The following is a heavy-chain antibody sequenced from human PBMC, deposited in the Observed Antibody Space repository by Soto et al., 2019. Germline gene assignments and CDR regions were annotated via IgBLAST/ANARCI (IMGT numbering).Heavy chain of an antibody. Sequence: QVQVVESGGGVVQPGRSLRLSCAASGFTFNMYAMHWVRQAPGKGLEWLAVISYDGSQMYYADSVQGRFTISRDNXKXTLYLQMNSLRADDTAVYYCSREVVAPEGYYYGMDVWGQGTTVTVSS. J-gene: IGHJ6*02. V-gene: IGHV3-30-3*01. CDR2: ISYDGSQM. CDR3: SREVVAPEGYYYGMDV. CDR1: GFTFNMYA. D-gene: IGHD2-15*01.